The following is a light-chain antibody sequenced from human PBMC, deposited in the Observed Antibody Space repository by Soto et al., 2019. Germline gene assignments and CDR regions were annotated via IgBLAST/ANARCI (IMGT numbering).Light chain of an antibody. CDR2: DVN. J-gene: IGLJ2*01. Sequence: QSALTQPASVSGSRGQSITISCTGTSSDVGGYNYVSWYQQHPGKAPKLMIYDVNNRPSGVSNRFSGSKSGNTASLTISGLQAEDEADYYCSSYTSSSTLVVFGGGTKVTVL. CDR1: SSDVGGYNY. CDR3: SSYTSSSTLVV. V-gene: IGLV2-14*01.